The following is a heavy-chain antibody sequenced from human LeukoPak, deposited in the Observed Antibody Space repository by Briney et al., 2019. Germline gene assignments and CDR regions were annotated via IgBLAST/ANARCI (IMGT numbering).Heavy chain of an antibody. Sequence: PSETLSLTCTVSGGSISSGGYYWSWIRQHPGKGLEWIGYIYYSGSTYYNPSLKSRVTISVDTSKNQFSLKLSSVTAADTAVYYCARDHHCSSTSCFSSWYYYGMDVWGQGTTVTVSS. CDR3: ARDHHCSSTSCFSSWYYYGMDV. CDR2: IYYSGST. D-gene: IGHD2-2*01. V-gene: IGHV4-30-4*08. CDR1: GGSISSGGYY. J-gene: IGHJ6*02.